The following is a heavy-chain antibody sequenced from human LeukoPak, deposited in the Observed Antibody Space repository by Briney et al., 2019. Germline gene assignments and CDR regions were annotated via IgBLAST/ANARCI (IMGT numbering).Heavy chain of an antibody. CDR1: GGSISSSSYY. CDR2: IYHSGST. D-gene: IGHD1-26*01. J-gene: IGHJ6*03. Sequence: PSETLSLTCTVSGGSISSSSYYWGWIRQAPGKGLEWIGSIYHSGSTHYNPSLKSRVTISVDTSKNQFSLNLSSVTAADTAVYYCARVGVGGPYYYMDVWGKGTTATVSS. CDR3: ARVGVGGPYYYMDV. V-gene: IGHV4-39*01.